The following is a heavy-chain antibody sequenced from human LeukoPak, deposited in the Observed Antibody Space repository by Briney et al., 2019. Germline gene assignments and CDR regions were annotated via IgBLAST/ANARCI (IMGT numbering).Heavy chain of an antibody. J-gene: IGHJ6*02. CDR3: ARDTKYYYYYYGMDV. V-gene: IGHV4-61*08. Sequence: SQTLSLTCTVSGGSISSGGYYWSWIRQPPGKGLEWLGYIYYSGSSNYNPSLKSRVTMSADTSKNQFSLKLSSVTAADTAVYYCARDTKYYYYYYGMDVWGQGTTVTVSS. CDR1: GGSISSGGYY. CDR2: IYYSGSS.